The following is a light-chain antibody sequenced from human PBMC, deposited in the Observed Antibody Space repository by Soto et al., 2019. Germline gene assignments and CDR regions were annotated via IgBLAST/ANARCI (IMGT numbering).Light chain of an antibody. V-gene: IGKV1-5*03. Sequence: IPMTQSPSTLSGSGGDLVNITFGASQTISSWLAWYQQKPGKAPKLLIYKASTLKSGVPSRFSGSGSGTEFTLTISSLQPDDFATYYCQHYNSYSEAFGQGTKVHI. CDR2: KAS. CDR1: QTISSW. CDR3: QHYNSYSEA. J-gene: IGKJ1*01.